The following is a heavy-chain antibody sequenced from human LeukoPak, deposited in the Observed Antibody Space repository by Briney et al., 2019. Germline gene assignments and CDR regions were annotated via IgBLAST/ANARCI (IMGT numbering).Heavy chain of an antibody. CDR1: GGSISSYY. CDR2: IYYSGST. D-gene: IGHD6-13*01. V-gene: IGHV4-59*01. CDR3: ARDKGSWYYFDY. Sequence: PSETLSLTCTVSGGSISSYYWSWIRQPPGKGLEWIGYIYYSGSTNYNPSLKSRVTISVDTSKNQFSLKLSSVTAADTAVYYCARDKGSWYYFDYWGQGTLVTVSS. J-gene: IGHJ4*02.